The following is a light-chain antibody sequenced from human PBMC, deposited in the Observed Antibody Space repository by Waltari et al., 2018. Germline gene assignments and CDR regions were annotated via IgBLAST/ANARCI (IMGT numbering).Light chain of an antibody. V-gene: IGLV1-51*02. CDR2: EKT. Sequence: QSALTPPPPASAAPGQRVTISCSGGSSNIRINYVSWYRQFPGTAPKTLIYEKTERPSGIPGRFSGSKSGTSATLDITGLQAGDEADYYCGTWDSSLSGAVFGGGTHLTVL. CDR1: SSNIRINY. CDR3: GTWDSSLSGAV. J-gene: IGLJ7*01.